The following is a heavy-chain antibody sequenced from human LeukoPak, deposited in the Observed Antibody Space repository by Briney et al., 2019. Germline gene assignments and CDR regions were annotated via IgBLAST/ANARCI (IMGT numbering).Heavy chain of an antibody. V-gene: IGHV1-69*01. J-gene: IGHJ6*03. CDR2: IIPIFGTA. CDR1: GGTFSSYA. Sequence: ASVKVSCKASGGTFSSYAISWVRQAPGQGLEWMGGIIPIFGTANYALKFQGRVTITADESTRTAYMELRSLTSDDTAVYYCARVPSSSSWHSYYYYMDVWGKGTTVTISS. CDR3: ARVPSSSSWHSYYYYMDV. D-gene: IGHD6-13*01.